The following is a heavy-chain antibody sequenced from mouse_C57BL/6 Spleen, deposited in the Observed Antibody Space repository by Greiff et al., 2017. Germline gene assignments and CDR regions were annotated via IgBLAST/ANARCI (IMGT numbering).Heavy chain of an antibody. CDR3: ARRGNGGWFAY. Sequence: EVHLVESGGGLVKPGGSLKLLCAASGFTFSSYAMSWVRQTPEKRLEWVATISDGGSYTYHPDIVKGRFTISRDNAKNNLYLQLSHLKSEDTAMYYCARRGNGGWFAYWGQGTLVTVSA. CDR2: ISDGGSYT. CDR1: GFTFSSYA. J-gene: IGHJ3*01. V-gene: IGHV5-4*01.